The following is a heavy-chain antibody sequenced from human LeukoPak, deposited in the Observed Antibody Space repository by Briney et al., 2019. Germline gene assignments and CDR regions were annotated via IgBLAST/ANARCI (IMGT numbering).Heavy chain of an antibody. CDR1: GFTVSSNY. Sequence: GGSLRLSCAASGFTVSSNYMSWVRQAPGKGLEWVSVIYSGGSTYYADSVKGRFTISRDNSKNTLYLQMNSLRAEDTAVYYCARGLSVAENWFDPWGQGTLVTVSS. CDR2: IYSGGST. CDR3: ARGLSVAENWFDP. V-gene: IGHV3-66*01. J-gene: IGHJ5*02.